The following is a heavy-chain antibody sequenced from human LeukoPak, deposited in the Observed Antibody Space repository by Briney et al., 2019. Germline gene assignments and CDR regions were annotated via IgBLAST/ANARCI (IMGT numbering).Heavy chain of an antibody. J-gene: IGHJ5*02. CDR1: GFTVSSSY. V-gene: IGHV3-53*01. D-gene: IGHD3-10*01. CDR3: AKELYGSAP. CDR2: FYSGGKT. Sequence: GGSLRLSCAASGFTVSSSYMSWVRQAPGKGLEWVSVFYSGGKTYYTDSVKGRFTISRDNSKNTLYLQMNSLRAEDTAVYYCAKELYGSAPWGQGTLVTVSS.